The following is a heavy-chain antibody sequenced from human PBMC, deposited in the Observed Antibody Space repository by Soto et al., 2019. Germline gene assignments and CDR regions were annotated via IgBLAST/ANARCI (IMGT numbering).Heavy chain of an antibody. J-gene: IGHJ1*01. CDR1: GGSISSGGYY. CDR3: ARVRCSGGSCYELGLQH. CDR2: IYYSGST. V-gene: IGHV4-31*03. D-gene: IGHD2-15*01. Sequence: QVQLQESGPGLVKPSQTLSLTCTVSGGSISSGGYYWSWIRQHPGKGLEWIGYIYYSGSTYYNPSLNSRVTISVDTSKNQFSLKLSSVTAADTAVYYCARVRCSGGSCYELGLQHWGQGTLVTVSS.